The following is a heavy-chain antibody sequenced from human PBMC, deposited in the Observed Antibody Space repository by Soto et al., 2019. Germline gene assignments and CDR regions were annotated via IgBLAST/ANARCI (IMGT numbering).Heavy chain of an antibody. CDR3: ARDKITGLFDY. J-gene: IGHJ4*02. CDR1: GGSFSGYI. V-gene: IGHV4-34*01. Sequence: PSETLSLTCDVYGGSFSGYIWTWIRQPPGTGLEWIGEINHSGSTNYNPSLKSRVTISVDTSKNQFSLKLTSVTAADTAVYYCARDKITGLFDYWGQGTLVT. D-gene: IGHD2-8*02. CDR2: INHSGST.